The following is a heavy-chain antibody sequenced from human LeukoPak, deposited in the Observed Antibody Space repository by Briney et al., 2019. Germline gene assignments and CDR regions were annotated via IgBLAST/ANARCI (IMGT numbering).Heavy chain of an antibody. CDR2: INHSGST. V-gene: IGHV4-34*01. CDR1: GGSFSGYY. Sequence: SETLSLTCAVYGGSFSGYYWSWVRQPPGKGLEWIGEINHSGSTNYNPSLKSRVTISVDTSKNQFSLKLSSVTAADTAVYYCARGPLWFGAGHNWFDPWGQGTLVTVSS. J-gene: IGHJ5*02. CDR3: ARGPLWFGAGHNWFDP. D-gene: IGHD3-10*01.